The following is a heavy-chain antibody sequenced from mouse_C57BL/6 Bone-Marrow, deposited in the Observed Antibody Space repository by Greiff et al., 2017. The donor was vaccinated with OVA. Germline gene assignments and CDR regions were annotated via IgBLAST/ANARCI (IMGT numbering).Heavy chain of an antibody. CDR3: ARDTAQAYAMDY. CDR2: SRNKANDYTT. Sequence: EVQVVESGGGLVQSGRSLRLSCATSGFTFSDFYMEWVRQAPGKGLEWIAASRNKANDYTTEYSASVKGRFIVSRDTSQSILYLQMNALRAEDTAIYYCARDTAQAYAMDYWGQGTSVTVSS. D-gene: IGHD3-2*02. CDR1: GFTFSDFY. J-gene: IGHJ4*01. V-gene: IGHV7-1*01.